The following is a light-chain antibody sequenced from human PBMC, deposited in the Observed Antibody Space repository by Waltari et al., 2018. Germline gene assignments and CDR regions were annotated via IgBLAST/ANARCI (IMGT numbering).Light chain of an antibody. J-gene: IGLJ3*02. CDR1: SSNIGSNY. Sequence: QSVLTQPPSASGTPGQRVTISCSGSSSNIGSNYVYWYQQLPGTAPKLLIYRNNQRPSGVPARFSGSKSGTASSLAISGLRAEDEADYYCAAGDDSLSGPWVFGGGTKLTVL. CDR3: AAGDDSLSGPWV. CDR2: RNN. V-gene: IGLV1-47*01.